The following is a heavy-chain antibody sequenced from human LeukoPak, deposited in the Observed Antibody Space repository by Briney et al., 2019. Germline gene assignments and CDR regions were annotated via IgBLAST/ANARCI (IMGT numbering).Heavy chain of an antibody. CDR1: GYTLTELS. J-gene: IGHJ4*02. CDR2: FDPEDGET. Sequence: ASVKVSCKVSGYTLTELSMHWVRQAPGKGLEWMGGFDPEDGETIYAQKFQGRVTMTEDTSTDTAYMELSSLRSEDTAVYYCARYSGTGYGMYYFDYWGQETLVTVSS. D-gene: IGHD1-1*01. CDR3: ARYSGTGYGMYYFDY. V-gene: IGHV1-24*01.